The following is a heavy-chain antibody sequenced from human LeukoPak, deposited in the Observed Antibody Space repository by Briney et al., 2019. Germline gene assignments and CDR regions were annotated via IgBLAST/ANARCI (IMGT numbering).Heavy chain of an antibody. D-gene: IGHD2-15*01. J-gene: IGHJ4*02. CDR2: INPSGGST. CDR3: AREGDCSGGSCYLDY. CDR1: GGTFSSYA. V-gene: IGHV1-46*01. Sequence: ASVKVSCKASGGTFSSYAISWVRQAPGQGLEWMGVINPSGGSTSYAQKFQGRVTMTRDTSTSTVYMELSSLRSEDTAVYYCAREGDCSGGSCYLDYWGQGTLVTVSS.